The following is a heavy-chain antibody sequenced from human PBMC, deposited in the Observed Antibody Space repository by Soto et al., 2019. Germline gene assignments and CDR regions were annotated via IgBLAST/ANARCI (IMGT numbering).Heavy chain of an antibody. V-gene: IGHV1-69*13. CDR2: IIPIFGTA. CDR1: GGAFSSYS. CDR3: AREYYDSSGYYYADY. J-gene: IGHJ4*02. Sequence: SVEVSCKASGGAFSSYSISWVLQAPGQGLEWMGGIIPIFGTANYAQKFQGRVTITADESTSTAYMELSSLRSEDTAVYYCAREYYDSSGYYYADYWGQGTLVTVSS. D-gene: IGHD3-22*01.